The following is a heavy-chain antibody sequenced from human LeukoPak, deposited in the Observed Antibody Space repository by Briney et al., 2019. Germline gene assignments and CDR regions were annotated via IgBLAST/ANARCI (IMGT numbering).Heavy chain of an antibody. CDR1: GGSISSSSYY. J-gene: IGHJ3*02. CDR3: TRGVLYEFDAFDI. V-gene: IGHV4-39*07. CDR2: IYYSGST. D-gene: IGHD2-8*01. Sequence: PSETLSLTCTVSGGSISSSSYYWGWIRQPPGKGLEWIGSIYYSGSTYYNPSLKSRVTISVDTSKNQFSLKLNSVTAADTDVYYFTRGVLYEFDAFDIWGQGTMVTVSS.